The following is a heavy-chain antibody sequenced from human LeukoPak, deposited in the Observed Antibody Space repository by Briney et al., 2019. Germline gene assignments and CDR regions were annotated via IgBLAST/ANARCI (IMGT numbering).Heavy chain of an antibody. CDR3: ARVSPKGYYDSSGYYTY. V-gene: IGHV1-2*06. CDR1: GYTFTGYY. J-gene: IGHJ4*02. CDR2: INPNSGGT. D-gene: IGHD3-22*01. Sequence: ASVKVSCKASGYTFTGYYMHWVRQVPGQGLEWMGRINPNSGGTNYAQKFQGRVTMTRDTSISTAYMELSRLRSDDTAVYYCARVSPKGYYDSSGYYTYWGQGTLVNVSS.